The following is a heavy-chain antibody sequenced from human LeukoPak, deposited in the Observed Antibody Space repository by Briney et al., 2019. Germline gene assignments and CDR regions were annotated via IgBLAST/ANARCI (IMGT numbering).Heavy chain of an antibody. J-gene: IGHJ4*02. D-gene: IGHD3-22*01. Sequence: SGGSLRLSCAASGFTFSSYWMSWVRQAPGKGLEWVANIKQDGSEKYYVDSVKRRFTISRDNAKNSLYLQMNSLRAEDTAVYYCARDRSRALDYYDSSGYYYDFDYWGQGTLVTVSS. CDR1: GFTFSSYW. V-gene: IGHV3-7*01. CDR3: ARDRSRALDYYDSSGYYYDFDY. CDR2: IKQDGSEK.